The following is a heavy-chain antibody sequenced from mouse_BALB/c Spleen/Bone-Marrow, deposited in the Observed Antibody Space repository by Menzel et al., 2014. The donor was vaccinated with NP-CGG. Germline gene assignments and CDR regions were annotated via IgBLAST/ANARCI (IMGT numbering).Heavy chain of an antibody. J-gene: IGHJ4*01. V-gene: IGHV1-77*01. D-gene: IGHD2-1*01. CDR3: ARLDGNYRYAMDY. CDR1: GYTFTDYV. Sequence: QVQLQQSGPELVKPGASVKMSCKASGYTFTDYVITWVKQRTGQGLEWIGEIYPGSGSTYYNEKFKGKATLTADESSNTAYMQLGSLTSEDSAVYFYARLDGNYRYAMDYWGQGTSVTVSS. CDR2: IYPGSGST.